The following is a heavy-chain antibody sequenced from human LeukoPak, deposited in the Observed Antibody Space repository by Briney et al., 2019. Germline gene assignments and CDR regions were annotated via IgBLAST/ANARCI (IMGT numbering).Heavy chain of an antibody. V-gene: IGHV3-7*01. CDR3: ARVSWDSSTWYYLDY. Sequence: PGGSLRLSCAASGFTFSSYWMTWVRQAPGKGPEWVANIKQDGSEKYYVDSLKGRITISRDNAKNSLYLQMNSLRAEDTAVYYCARVSWDSSTWYYLDYWGQGTQVTVSS. CDR2: IKQDGSEK. CDR1: GFTFSSYW. D-gene: IGHD6-13*01. J-gene: IGHJ4*02.